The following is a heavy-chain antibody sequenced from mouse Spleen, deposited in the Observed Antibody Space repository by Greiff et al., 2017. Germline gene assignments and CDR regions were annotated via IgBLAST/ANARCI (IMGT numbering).Heavy chain of an antibody. V-gene: IGHV5-6*01. J-gene: IGHJ2*01. D-gene: IGHD2-3*01. CDR1: GFTFSSYG. CDR2: ISSGGSYT. CDR3: ARQWLLGVFDY. Sequence: EVKLMESGGDLVKPGGSLKLSCAASGFTFSSYGMSWVRQTPDKRLEWVATISSGGSYTYYPDSVKGRFTISRDNAKNTLYLQMSSLKSEDTAMYYCARQWLLGVFDYWGQGTTLTVSS.